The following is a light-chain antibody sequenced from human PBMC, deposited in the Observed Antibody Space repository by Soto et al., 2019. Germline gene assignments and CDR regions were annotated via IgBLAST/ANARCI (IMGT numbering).Light chain of an antibody. CDR3: CSYAGSRPYV. CDR2: DVS. CDR1: SSDVGGYNY. J-gene: IGLJ1*01. V-gene: IGLV2-14*01. Sequence: QSVLTQPASVSGSPGQSITISCTGTSSDVGGYNYVSWYQQHPGKAPKLMIYDVSNRPSGVSNRFSGSKSGNTASLTISGLQAEDEADYYCCSYAGSRPYVFGTGTKVTVL.